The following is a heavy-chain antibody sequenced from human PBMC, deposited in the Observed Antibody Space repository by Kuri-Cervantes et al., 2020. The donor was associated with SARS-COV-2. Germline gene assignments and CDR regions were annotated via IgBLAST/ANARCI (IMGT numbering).Heavy chain of an antibody. CDR3: ARQTPELRPWYQYMDV. D-gene: IGHD1-26*01. CDR2: INHSGST. J-gene: IGHJ6*03. Sequence: SETLSLTCAVYGGSFSGYYWSWIRQPPGKGLEWIGEINHSGSTYYNPSLKSRVTISVDTSKNQFSLKLSSVTAADTAVYYCARQTPELRPWYQYMDVWGKGTTVTVSS. V-gene: IGHV4-34*01. CDR1: GGSFSGYY.